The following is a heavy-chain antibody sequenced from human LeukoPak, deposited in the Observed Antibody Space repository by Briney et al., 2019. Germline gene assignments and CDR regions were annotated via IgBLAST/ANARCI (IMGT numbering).Heavy chain of an antibody. CDR2: ITPSSSYI. D-gene: IGHD3-22*01. V-gene: IGHV3-21*01. J-gene: IGHJ4*02. CDR3: VRLRRNSDSSGYHYYYDY. CDR1: GFTFSDYS. Sequence: GGSLRLSCAASGFTFSDYSINWVRQAPGKGLEWVSSITPSSSYIYYAVSVKGRFTISRDNAKNSLYLQMNSLRAEDTAVYYCVRLRRNSDSSGYHYYYDYWGQGTLVTVSS.